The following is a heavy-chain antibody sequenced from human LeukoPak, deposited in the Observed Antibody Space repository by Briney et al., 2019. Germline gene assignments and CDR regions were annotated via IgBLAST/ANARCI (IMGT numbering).Heavy chain of an antibody. Sequence: PGGSLRLSCAASGFTFSSYWMSWVRQAPGKGLEWVANIKQDGSEKYYVDSVKGRFTISRDNAKNSLYLQMNSLRAEDTAVYYCARDRGTYYYDSTSHYDTFDIWGQGTVVTVSS. V-gene: IGHV3-7*01. D-gene: IGHD3-22*01. CDR3: ARDRGTYYYDSTSHYDTFDI. CDR1: GFTFSSYW. J-gene: IGHJ3*02. CDR2: IKQDGSEK.